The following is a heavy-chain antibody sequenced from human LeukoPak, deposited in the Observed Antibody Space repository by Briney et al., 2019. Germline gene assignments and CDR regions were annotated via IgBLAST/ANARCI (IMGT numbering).Heavy chain of an antibody. V-gene: IGHV5-51*01. D-gene: IGHD4-17*01. CDR2: IYPLESIT. CDR1: GYDFSTEW. Sequence: GESLKISCQTSGYDFSTEWIGWVRQMPGKGLEWMGIIYPLESITKYSPAFQGHVTLTADTSINTAFLQWTSLKASDTAIYYCARLAPDYADYWFDPWGQGTLVTVSS. CDR3: ARLAPDYADYWFDP. J-gene: IGHJ5*02.